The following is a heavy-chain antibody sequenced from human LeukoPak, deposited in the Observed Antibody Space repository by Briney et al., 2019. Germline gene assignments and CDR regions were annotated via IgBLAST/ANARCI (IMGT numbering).Heavy chain of an antibody. J-gene: IGHJ4*02. D-gene: IGHD3-22*01. CDR1: GFTFSSYA. V-gene: IGHV3-23*01. CDR3: ARIATYYDSSPFDY. CDR2: ISGSGGST. Sequence: PGGSLRLSCAASGFTFSSYAMSWVRQAPGKGLEWVSAISGSGGSTYYADSVKGRLTISRDNSKNTLLLQMNSLRAEDTAVYNCARIATYYDSSPFDYWGQGTLVTVSS.